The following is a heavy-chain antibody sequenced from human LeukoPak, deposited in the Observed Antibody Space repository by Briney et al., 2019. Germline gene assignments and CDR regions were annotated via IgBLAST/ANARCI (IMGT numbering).Heavy chain of an antibody. J-gene: IGHJ4*02. CDR1: GYTFTDYY. Sequence: ASVKVSCKASGYTFTDYYINWVRQAPGQGLEWMGWLAPRSGATTYAQKFQGRVTMTRDTSIRTAYMQFYSLRSDDTAVYYCARDGSVESGHYYFDFWGQGTLVTVSS. CDR2: LAPRSGAT. V-gene: IGHV1-2*02. CDR3: ARDGSVESGHYYFDF. D-gene: IGHD3-10*01.